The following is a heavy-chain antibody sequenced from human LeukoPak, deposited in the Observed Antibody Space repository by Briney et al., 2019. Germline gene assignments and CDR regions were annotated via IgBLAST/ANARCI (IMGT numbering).Heavy chain of an antibody. CDR2: IIPIFGTA. Sequence: ASVKVSCKASGYTFTSYGISWVRQAPGQGLEWMGGIIPIFGTANYAQKFQGRVTITADESTSTAYMELSSLRSEDTAVYYCARGAGSYGYFDYWGQGTLVTVSS. CDR3: ARGAGSYGYFDY. CDR1: GYTFTSYG. V-gene: IGHV1-69*13. D-gene: IGHD1-26*01. J-gene: IGHJ4*02.